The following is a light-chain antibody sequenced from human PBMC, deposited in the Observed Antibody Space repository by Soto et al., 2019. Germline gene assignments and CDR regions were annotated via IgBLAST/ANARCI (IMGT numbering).Light chain of an antibody. Sequence: DIPMTQSPSTLSASVGDRVTITCRASQSFSSWLAWYQQKPGHAPKLLIYHASSLASGVPSRFSGSGSGTEFTLTISSLQPDDFATYYCQQYNSYSPLTFGGGTKVEIK. CDR3: QQYNSYSPLT. CDR1: QSFSSW. CDR2: HAS. V-gene: IGKV1-5*01. J-gene: IGKJ4*01.